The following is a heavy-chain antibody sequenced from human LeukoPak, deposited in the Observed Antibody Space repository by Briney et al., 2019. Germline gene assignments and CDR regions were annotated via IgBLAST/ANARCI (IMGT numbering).Heavy chain of an antibody. D-gene: IGHD5-24*01. V-gene: IGHV3-48*03. J-gene: IGHJ4*02. CDR1: GFTFSSYE. Sequence: GGSLRLSCAASGFTFSSYEMNWVRQAPGKGLEWVSYISSSGSTIYYADSVKGRFTISRDNAKNSLYLQMNSLKTEDTALYYCARQMATILDGILDYWGQGTLVTVSS. CDR3: ARQMATILDGILDY. CDR2: ISSSGSTI.